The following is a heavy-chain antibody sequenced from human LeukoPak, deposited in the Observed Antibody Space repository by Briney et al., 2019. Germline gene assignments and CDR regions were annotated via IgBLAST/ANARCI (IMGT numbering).Heavy chain of an antibody. Sequence: ASVKVSCKASGYTFTGYYMHWVRQAPGQGLEWMGWINPNSGGTNYAQKFQGRVTMTRDPSISTAYMELSRLRSDDTAVYYCARDIAIVVVISGLDYWGQGTLVTVSS. CDR1: GYTFTGYY. CDR3: ARDIAIVVVISGLDY. D-gene: IGHD3-22*01. J-gene: IGHJ4*02. CDR2: INPNSGGT. V-gene: IGHV1-2*02.